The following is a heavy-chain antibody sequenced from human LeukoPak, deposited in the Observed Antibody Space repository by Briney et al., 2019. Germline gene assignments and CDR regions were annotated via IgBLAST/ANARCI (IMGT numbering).Heavy chain of an antibody. J-gene: IGHJ6*02. Sequence: SVKVSCKASGGTFSSYAISWGRQAPGQGLEWMGRIIPILGIANYAQKFQGRVTITADKSTSTAYMELSSLRSEDTAVYYCAREDIVVVPAAISNYYYYYGMDVWGQGTTVTVSS. CDR1: GGTFSSYA. V-gene: IGHV1-69*04. CDR3: AREDIVVVPAAISNYYYYYGMDV. CDR2: IIPILGIA. D-gene: IGHD2-2*01.